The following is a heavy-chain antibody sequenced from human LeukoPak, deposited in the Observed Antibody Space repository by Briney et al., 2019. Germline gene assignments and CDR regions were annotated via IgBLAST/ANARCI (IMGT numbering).Heavy chain of an antibody. D-gene: IGHD6-19*01. V-gene: IGHV3-7*01. CDR2: INPDGNEK. CDR1: GFTFTIHW. Sequence: GGSLRLSCEVSGFTFTIHWMSWVRQAPGKGLEWVAKINPDGNEKSYVDSVKGRFTISRDNAKNSLYLQMNSLRAEDTAVYYCSETDYSSGWYSGWGQGTLVTVSS. J-gene: IGHJ4*02. CDR3: SETDYSSGWYSG.